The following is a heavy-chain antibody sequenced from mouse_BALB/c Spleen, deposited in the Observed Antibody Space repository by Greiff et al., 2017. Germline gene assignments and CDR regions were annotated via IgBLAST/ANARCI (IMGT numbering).Heavy chain of an antibody. CDR2: ISYSGST. V-gene: IGHV3-2*02. CDR1: GYSITSDYA. CDR3: ARGGYDGYLLAY. D-gene: IGHD2-3*01. Sequence: EVQLQQSGPGLVKPSQSLSLTCTVTGYSITSDYAWTWIRQFPGNKLEWMGYISYSGSTSYNPSLKSRISITRDTSNNQFFLQLNSVTTEDTATYYCARGGYDGYLLAYWGQGTLVTVSA. J-gene: IGHJ3*01.